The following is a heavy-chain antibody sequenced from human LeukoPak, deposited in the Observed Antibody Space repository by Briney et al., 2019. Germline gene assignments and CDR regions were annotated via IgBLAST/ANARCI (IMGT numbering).Heavy chain of an antibody. Sequence: SETLSLTCAVSGASMNDYYWSWIRQTPGKGLEWIGHGHHSFSSNFSPSLKSRVTMSMDTSKSQFSLRVTSVTAADTAVYYCACYSVLGRAFDCWGQGTQVTVSS. CDR2: GHHSFSS. CDR3: ACYSVLGRAFDC. D-gene: IGHD4-11*01. J-gene: IGHJ4*02. V-gene: IGHV4-59*01. CDR1: GASMNDYY.